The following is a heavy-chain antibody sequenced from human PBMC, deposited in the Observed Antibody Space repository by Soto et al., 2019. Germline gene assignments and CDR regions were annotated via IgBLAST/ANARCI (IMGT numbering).Heavy chain of an antibody. J-gene: IGHJ6*02. Sequence: PSETLSLTCTVSGDSISDYYWCWIRQPAGTGLEWIGRFYYSGNTKSNPSLKSRVTMSADTSKNQFSLSLRSVTAADSAIYYCARMYNSGFYRPEGDYFFYGMDVWGQGTTVTVSS. V-gene: IGHV4-4*07. CDR3: ARMYNSGFYRPEGDYFFYGMDV. CDR1: GDSISDYY. CDR2: FYYSGNT. D-gene: IGHD6-19*01.